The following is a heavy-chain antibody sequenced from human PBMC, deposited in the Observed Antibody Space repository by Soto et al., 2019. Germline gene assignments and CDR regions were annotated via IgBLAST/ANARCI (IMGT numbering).Heavy chain of an antibody. D-gene: IGHD3-3*01. V-gene: IGHV3-23*01. CDR3: AKEAYDFLPYDYYGMDV. CDR2: ISGSGGST. J-gene: IGHJ6*02. CDR1: GFTFSSYA. Sequence: EVQLLESGGGLVQPGGSLRLSCAASGFTFSSYAMSWVRQAPGKGLEWVSAISGSGGSTYYADSVKGRFTISRDNAKNTLYLQMKRLRAEAAAVYYCAKEAYDFLPYDYYGMDVWGQGTPVTVSS.